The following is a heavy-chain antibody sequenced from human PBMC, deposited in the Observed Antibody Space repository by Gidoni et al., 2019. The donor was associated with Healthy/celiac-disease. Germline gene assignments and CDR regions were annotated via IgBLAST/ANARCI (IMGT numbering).Heavy chain of an antibody. CDR3: AADPWMATIKFDY. Sequence: QIQLVQSGPEVKKPGTSVKVSCRASGFTFTSSAVQWVRQARGQRLGWIGWIVVGSGNTNYAQKFQERVTITRDMSTSTAYMELSSLRSEDTAVYYCAADPWMATIKFDYWGQGTLVTVSS. D-gene: IGHD5-12*01. CDR2: IVVGSGNT. CDR1: GFTFTSSA. J-gene: IGHJ4*02. V-gene: IGHV1-58*01.